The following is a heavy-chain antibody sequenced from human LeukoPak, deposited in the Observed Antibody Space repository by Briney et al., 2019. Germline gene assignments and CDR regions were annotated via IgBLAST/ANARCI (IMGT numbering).Heavy chain of an antibody. CDR3: AKDFRIGYSAHFDY. D-gene: IGHD2-21*01. V-gene: IGHV3-23*01. Sequence: AGGSLRLSCAASGFTFNTYNMNWVRQAPEKGLEFVSGIYENGGTTYYADSVKGRFSISRDNSKNTLYLQMDSLRGEDTAVYYCAKDFRIGYSAHFDYWGQGALVTVSS. CDR2: IYENGGTT. CDR1: GFTFNTYN. J-gene: IGHJ4*02.